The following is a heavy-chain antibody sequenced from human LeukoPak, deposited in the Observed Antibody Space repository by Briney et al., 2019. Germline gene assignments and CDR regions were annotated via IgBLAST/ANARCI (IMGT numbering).Heavy chain of an antibody. D-gene: IGHD4-17*01. CDR3: ARDAGTVTTFGY. V-gene: IGHV1-69*13. Sequence: SVKVSCKASGGTFSSYAISWVRQAPGQGLEWMGGIIPIFGTANYAQKFQGRVTITADESTSTAYMELNSLRSEDTAVYYCARDAGTVTTFGYWGQGTLVTVSS. CDR2: IIPIFGTA. J-gene: IGHJ4*02. CDR1: GGTFSSYA.